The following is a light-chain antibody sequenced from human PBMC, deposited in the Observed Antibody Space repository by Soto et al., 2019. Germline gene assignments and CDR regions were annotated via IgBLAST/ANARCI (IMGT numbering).Light chain of an antibody. CDR2: KTS. CDR3: QYYDNYSLT. CDR1: QSIGVW. Sequence: DIQLTQSPSTLSASVGDRVTITCRASQSIGVWLTWYQQKPGKAPNFLIYKTSTLESGVPSRFSGSGSGTEFTLTISSLQPDDFATYHCQYYDNYSLTFGQGTKVE. J-gene: IGKJ1*01. V-gene: IGKV1-5*03.